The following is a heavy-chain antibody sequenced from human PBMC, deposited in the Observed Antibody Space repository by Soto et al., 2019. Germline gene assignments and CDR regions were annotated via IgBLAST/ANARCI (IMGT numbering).Heavy chain of an antibody. D-gene: IGHD3-9*01. Sequence: SETLSLTCGVYGGSFSGYYWSWIRQPPGKGLEWIGEVNHSGSTNYNPSLKSRVTISVDTSKNQFSLKLSSVTAADTAVYYCARKGYDILTGYYSGFDYWGQGTLVTVSS. CDR3: ARKGYDILTGYYSGFDY. V-gene: IGHV4-34*01. J-gene: IGHJ4*02. CDR2: VNHSGST. CDR1: GGSFSGYY.